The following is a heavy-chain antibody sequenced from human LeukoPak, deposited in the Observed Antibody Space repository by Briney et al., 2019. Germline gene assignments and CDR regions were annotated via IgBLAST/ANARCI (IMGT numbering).Heavy chain of an antibody. D-gene: IGHD2-15*01. CDR3: ARSQSGVFDV. CDR1: GCTFTNYW. Sequence: GGSLRLTCVVSGCTFTNYWMQWVRKVPAKGLVWVARMNSDGTSIIHADSVKGRFTISRDNAENTLYLQMNSLRPEDTALYYCARSQSGVFDVWGQGTMVIVSS. V-gene: IGHV3-74*01. CDR2: MNSDGTSI. J-gene: IGHJ3*01.